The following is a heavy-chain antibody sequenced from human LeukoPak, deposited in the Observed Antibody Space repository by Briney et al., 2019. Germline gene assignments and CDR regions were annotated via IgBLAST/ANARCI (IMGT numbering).Heavy chain of an antibody. CDR2: IIPIFGTA. Sequence: AASVKVSCTASGGTFSSYAISWVRQAPGQGLEWMGGIIPIFGTANYAQKFQGRVTITTDESTSTAYMELSSLRSEDTAVYYCARVQIAVADSLKYYFDYWGQGTLVTVSS. V-gene: IGHV1-69*05. CDR1: GGTFSSYA. CDR3: ARVQIAVADSLKYYFDY. D-gene: IGHD6-19*01. J-gene: IGHJ4*02.